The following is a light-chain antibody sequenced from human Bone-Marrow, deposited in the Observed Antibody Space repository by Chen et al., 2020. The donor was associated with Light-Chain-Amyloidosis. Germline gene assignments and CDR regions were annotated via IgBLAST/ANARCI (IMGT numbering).Light chain of an antibody. J-gene: IGKJ1*01. CDR1: QSINNK. V-gene: IGKV3-15*01. CDR3: QQYDNWKT. CDR2: GAS. Sequence: EIVMTQSPATLSVSPGERVTLSCRASQSINNKLAWYQQKPGQAPRRLIYGASTRSTGIPARFSGSGSGTEFTLTISSMQPEDFAVYYCQQYDNWKTFCQGTNVEIK.